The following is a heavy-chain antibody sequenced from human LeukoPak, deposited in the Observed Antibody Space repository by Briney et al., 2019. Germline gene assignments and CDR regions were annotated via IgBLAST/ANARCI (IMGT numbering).Heavy chain of an antibody. CDR1: GGSVSSGSYY. D-gene: IGHD1-26*01. CDR2: IYYSGST. CDR3: ARTRIVGATTGRITRYYFDY. J-gene: IGHJ4*02. Sequence: SETLSLTCTVSGGSVSSGSYYWSWIRQPPGKGLKWIGYIYYSGSTNYNPSLKSRVTISVDTSKNQFSLKLSSVTAADTAVYYCARTRIVGATTGRITRYYFDYWGQGTLVTVSS. V-gene: IGHV4-61*01.